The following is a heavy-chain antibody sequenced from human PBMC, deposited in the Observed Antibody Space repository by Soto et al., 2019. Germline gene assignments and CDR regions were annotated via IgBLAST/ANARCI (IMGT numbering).Heavy chain of an antibody. CDR3: ARSPSITMVRGIIIKLDY. Sequence: SETLSLTCAVYGGSFSGYYWSWIRQPPGKGLEWIGEINHSGSTNYNPSLKSRVTISVDTSKNQFSLKLSSVTAADTAVYYCARSPSITMVRGIIIKLDYWGQGTLVTFSS. V-gene: IGHV4-34*01. CDR1: GGSFSGYY. CDR2: INHSGST. D-gene: IGHD3-10*01. J-gene: IGHJ4*02.